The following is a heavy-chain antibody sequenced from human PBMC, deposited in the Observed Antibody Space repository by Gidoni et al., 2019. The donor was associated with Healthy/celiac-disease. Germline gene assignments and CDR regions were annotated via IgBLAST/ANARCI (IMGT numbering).Heavy chain of an antibody. V-gene: IGHV1-69*01. CDR1: GFTFSSYA. CDR2: IIPIFGTA. CDR3: ATPRIAVAKQNAFDI. D-gene: IGHD6-19*01. J-gene: IGHJ3*02. Sequence: QVQLVQSGAEVKKPGSAVKVSCKASGFTFSSYAISWVRQAPGQGLEWMGGIIPIFGTANYAQKFQGRVTITADESTSTAYMELSSLRSEDTAVYYCATPRIAVAKQNAFDIWGQGTMVTVSS.